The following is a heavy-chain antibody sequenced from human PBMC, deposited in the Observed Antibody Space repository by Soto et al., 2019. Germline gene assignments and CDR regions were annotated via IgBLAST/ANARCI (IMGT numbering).Heavy chain of an antibody. D-gene: IGHD2-15*01. Sequence: QVQLQQWGAGLLKPSETLSLTCAVYGGSFSGYYWSWIRQPPGKGLEWIGEINHSGSTNYNPSLRGRVTISVDTSKYQVSLKLSSVTAADTAVYYCARVGRLEPGWGQGTLVTVSS. CDR2: INHSGST. CDR3: ARVGRLEPG. J-gene: IGHJ4*02. CDR1: GGSFSGYY. V-gene: IGHV4-34*01.